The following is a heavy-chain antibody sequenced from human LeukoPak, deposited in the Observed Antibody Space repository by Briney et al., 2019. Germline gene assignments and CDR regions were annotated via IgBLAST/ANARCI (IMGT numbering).Heavy chain of an antibody. CDR2: ISSSGSTI. Sequence: PGGSLRLSRAASGFTFSSYEMHWVRQAPGKGLEWVSYISSSGSTIYYADSVKGRFTISRDNAKNSLYLQMNSLRAEDTAVYYCAELGITMIGGVWGKGTTVTISS. J-gene: IGHJ6*04. D-gene: IGHD3-10*02. V-gene: IGHV3-48*03. CDR1: GFTFSSYE. CDR3: AELGITMIGGV.